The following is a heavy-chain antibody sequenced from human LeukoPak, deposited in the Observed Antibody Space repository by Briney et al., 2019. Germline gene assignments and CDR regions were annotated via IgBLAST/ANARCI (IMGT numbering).Heavy chain of an antibody. J-gene: IGHJ4*02. CDR2: IIGNGAST. D-gene: IGHD6-19*01. CDR1: GFTFSAAG. Sequence: GGSQRLSCVASGFTFSAAGMHWVRQAPGKGLEWVSAIIGNGASTYYTDSVKGRFTISRDNSKNTLYLQMNSLRAEHTGVYYCTKRTCSGTTCCPLDSWGRGALVTVSS. V-gene: IGHV3-23*01. CDR3: TKRTCSGTTCCPLDS.